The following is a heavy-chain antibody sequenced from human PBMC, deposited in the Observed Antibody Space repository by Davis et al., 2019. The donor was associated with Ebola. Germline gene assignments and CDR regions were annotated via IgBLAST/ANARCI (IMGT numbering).Heavy chain of an antibody. CDR2: ISGSWRT. V-gene: IGHV4-59*11. CDR1: DASISGHY. CDR3: SRFGEGAN. J-gene: IGHJ4*02. Sequence: PGGSLRLSCSVSDASISGHYWNWFRQPPGKGLEWIGFISGSWRTSYNPSLKSRVTISADTSKNQFSLNLSSVTAADTAVYFCSRFGEGANWGQGTLVTVSS. D-gene: IGHD2-21*01.